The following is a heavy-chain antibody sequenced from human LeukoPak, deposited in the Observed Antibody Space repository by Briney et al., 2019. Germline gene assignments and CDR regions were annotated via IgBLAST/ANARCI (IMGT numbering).Heavy chain of an antibody. CDR3: GKARGGGYSSGYQV. J-gene: IGHJ4*02. Sequence: GGSLRLSCAASGFTFSSYAMGWVRQAPGKGLEWVSAISGSGGSTYYADSVKGRFTISRDNSKNTLYLQMNSVRAEGTAVYYWGKARGGGYSSGYQVWSQGTLVTVSS. CDR1: GFTFSSYA. V-gene: IGHV3-23*01. CDR2: ISGSGGST. D-gene: IGHD3-22*01.